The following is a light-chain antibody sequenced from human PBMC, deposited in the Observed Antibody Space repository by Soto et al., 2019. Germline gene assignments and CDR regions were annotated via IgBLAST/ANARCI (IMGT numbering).Light chain of an antibody. Sequence: VLTQSPGTLSLSPGERATISCRASQSISSNYLAWYQHNPGQAPRLLIYGASSRATGIPHRFSGSGSGTDFTLTISRLEPEDCGVFYCQQYGNSPPYTFGQGTRLEI. CDR3: QQYGNSPPYT. CDR1: QSISSNY. J-gene: IGKJ2*01. V-gene: IGKV3-20*01. CDR2: GAS.